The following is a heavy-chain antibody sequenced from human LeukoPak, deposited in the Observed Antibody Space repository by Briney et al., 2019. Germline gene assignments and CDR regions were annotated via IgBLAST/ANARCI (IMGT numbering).Heavy chain of an antibody. D-gene: IGHD3-22*01. CDR2: ISAYNGNT. J-gene: IGHJ4*02. V-gene: IGHV1-18*01. CDR3: ARGDYYYDSSGYYPFDY. CDR1: GYTFTSYG. Sequence: ASVKVSCKASGYTFTSYGISWVRQAPGQGLEWMGWISAYNGNTNYAQKLQGRVTMTTDTSTSTAYMELRSLRSDGTAVYYCARGDYYYDSSGYYPFDYWGQGTLVTVSS.